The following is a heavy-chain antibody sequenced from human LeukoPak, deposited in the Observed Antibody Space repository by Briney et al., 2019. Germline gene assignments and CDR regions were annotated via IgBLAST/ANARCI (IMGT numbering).Heavy chain of an antibody. CDR1: GFTFSNYA. V-gene: IGHV3-33*01. Sequence: GGSLRLSCAASGFTFSNYAMHWVRQPPGKGLEWVAIIWYDGSYKNYADSVKGRFTVSRDNSKNTLYLQVNSLTAEDTAVYYCARGNSDAFDIWGQGTMVTVSS. J-gene: IGHJ3*02. CDR3: ARGNSDAFDI. CDR2: IWYDGSYK. D-gene: IGHD4-23*01.